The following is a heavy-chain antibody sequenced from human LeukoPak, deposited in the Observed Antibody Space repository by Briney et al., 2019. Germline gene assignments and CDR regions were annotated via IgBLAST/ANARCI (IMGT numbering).Heavy chain of an antibody. CDR1: GFTFSSYW. J-gene: IGHJ4*02. CDR2: IKQDGSEK. V-gene: IGHV3-7*03. D-gene: IGHD6-19*01. CDR3: AKGRRQWLVHGWYYFDY. Sequence: GGSLRLSCAASGFTFSSYWMSWVRQAPGKGLEWVANIKQDGSEKYYVDSVKGRFTISRDNSKNTLYLQMNSLRAEDTAVYYCAKGRRQWLVHGWYYFDYWGQGTLVTVSS.